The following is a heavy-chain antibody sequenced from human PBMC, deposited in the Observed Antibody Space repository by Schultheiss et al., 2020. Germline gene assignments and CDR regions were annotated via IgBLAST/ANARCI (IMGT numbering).Heavy chain of an antibody. CDR1: GFTFSDYY. D-gene: IGHD1-26*01. CDR3: ARVQSGRGDWFDP. J-gene: IGHJ5*02. V-gene: IGHV3-11*01. Sequence: GESLKISCAASGFTFSDYYMSWIRQAPGKGLEWVSYISSSGSTIYYADSVKGRFTISRDNAKNSLYLQMNSLRAEDTAVYYCARVQSGRGDWFDPWGQGTLVTVSS. CDR2: ISSSGSTI.